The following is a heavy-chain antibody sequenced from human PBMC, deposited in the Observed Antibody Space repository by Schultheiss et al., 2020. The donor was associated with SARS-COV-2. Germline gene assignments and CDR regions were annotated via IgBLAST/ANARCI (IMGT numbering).Heavy chain of an antibody. CDR1: RFTFNIYP. V-gene: IGHV3-30*04. Sequence: GGSLRLSCAASRFTFNIYPMHWVRQAPGKGLEWVTTISHDGSNKYYADSVKGRFTISRDNSNNTLYLQMNTLRAEDTAVYSCATSGGGGSRREGLGMDVWGQGTTVTVSS. CDR2: ISHDGSNK. D-gene: IGHD3-10*01. CDR3: ATSGGGGSRREGLGMDV. J-gene: IGHJ6*01.